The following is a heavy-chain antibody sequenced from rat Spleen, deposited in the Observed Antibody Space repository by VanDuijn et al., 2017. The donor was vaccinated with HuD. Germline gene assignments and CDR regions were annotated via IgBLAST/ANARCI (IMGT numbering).Heavy chain of an antibody. CDR3: ARLRPPYWYVMDA. V-gene: IGHV3-3*01. CDR1: GHSISSSYR. J-gene: IGHJ4*01. D-gene: IGHD3-1*01. CDR2: INSAGTT. Sequence: EVQLQESGPGLVKPSQSLSLTCSVTGHSISSSYRWNWIRKFPGNKLEWMGYINSAGTTNYNPSLKSRISITRDTSKNQFFLQVNSVTTEDTATYYCARLRPPYWYVMDAWGQGASVTVSS.